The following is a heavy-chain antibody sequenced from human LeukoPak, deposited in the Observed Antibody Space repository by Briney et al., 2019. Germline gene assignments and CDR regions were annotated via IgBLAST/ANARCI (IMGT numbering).Heavy chain of an antibody. Sequence: PGGSLRLSCAASGFTFSSYGMSWVRQGPGKGLEWGSSISGSGSTTYYADSGKCPFTISRDNSKNTLYMQMNSLRDEDTDVYSCAKDAPTVMANAFHIWGQGTMVTVS. J-gene: IGHJ3*02. CDR2: ISGSGSTT. D-gene: IGHD5-18*01. CDR1: GFTFSSYG. CDR3: AKDAPTVMANAFHI. V-gene: IGHV3-23*01.